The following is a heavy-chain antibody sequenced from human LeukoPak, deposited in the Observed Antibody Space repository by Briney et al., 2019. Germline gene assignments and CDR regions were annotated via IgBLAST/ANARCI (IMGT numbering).Heavy chain of an antibody. CDR1: GFTSSSYI. Sequence: GGALRLSCAASGFTSSSYIMNWVRQAPGKGLEGVSSISSCSSYIYYADSVKGRFTISPDDARNSLYLQMNSLRAEDTAVYYCASHIGDYYYYYYMDVWGKGTTVTVSS. CDR3: ASHIGDYYYYYYMDV. D-gene: IGHD2-21*01. CDR2: ISSCSSYI. V-gene: IGHV3-21*01. J-gene: IGHJ6*03.